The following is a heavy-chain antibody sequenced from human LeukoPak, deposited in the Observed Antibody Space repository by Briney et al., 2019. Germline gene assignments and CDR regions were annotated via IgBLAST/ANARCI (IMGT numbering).Heavy chain of an antibody. CDR1: GGTFISYA. J-gene: IGHJ4*02. V-gene: IGHV1-69*10. CDR2: IIPIFGIE. D-gene: IGHD2-15*01. CDR3: ASSPQYCSGGSCYQAGDY. Sequence: ASVKVSCKASGGTFISYAISGVGQAPGQGREWMGGIIPIFGIENYAQKFQGRVTITADKSTSTAYMELSSLRSEDTAVYYCASSPQYCSGGSCYQAGDYWGQGTLVTVSS.